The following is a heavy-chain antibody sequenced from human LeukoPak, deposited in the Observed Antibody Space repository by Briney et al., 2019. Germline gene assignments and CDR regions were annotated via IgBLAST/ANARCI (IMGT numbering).Heavy chain of an antibody. V-gene: IGHV1-2*02. D-gene: IGHD4-23*01. CDR3: ARGIDYGGNSMGY. CDR1: GYTFTGYY. Sequence: ASVKVSCKASGYTFTGYYMHWVRQAPGQGLEWMGWINPNSGGTNYAQKFQGRFTMTRDTSISTAYMELSRLRSDDTAVYYCARGIDYGGNSMGYWGQGTLVTVSS. J-gene: IGHJ4*02. CDR2: INPNSGGT.